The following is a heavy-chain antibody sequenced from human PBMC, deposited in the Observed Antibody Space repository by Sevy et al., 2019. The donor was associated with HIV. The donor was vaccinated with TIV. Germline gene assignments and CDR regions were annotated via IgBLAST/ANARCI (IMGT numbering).Heavy chain of an antibody. CDR3: TRGYYYDSSGYSDY. CDR2: IRSNDYGGAT. V-gene: IGHV3-49*03. J-gene: IGHJ4*02. CDR1: GFTFGDYA. Sequence: GGSLRLSCTGSGFTFGDYAMSWFRQAPGMGLEWVGVIRSNDYGGATEYAASVTGRFTISRDDYKSIADLQMNSVKTEDTAVYYCTRGYYYDSSGYSDYWGQGTLVTVSS. D-gene: IGHD3-22*01.